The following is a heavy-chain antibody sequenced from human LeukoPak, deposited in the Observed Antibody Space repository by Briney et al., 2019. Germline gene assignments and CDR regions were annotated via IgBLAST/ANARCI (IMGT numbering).Heavy chain of an antibody. Sequence: SETLSLICAVYGGSFSGYYWSWIRQPPGKGLEWIGEINHSGSTNYNPSLKSRVTISVDTSKNQSSLKLSSVTAADTAVYYCAGRRGYWYGWGYYYYYYGMDVWGQGTTVTVSS. CDR2: INHSGST. CDR1: GGSFSGYY. D-gene: IGHD3-10*01. CDR3: AGRRGYWYGWGYYYYYYGMDV. V-gene: IGHV4-34*01. J-gene: IGHJ6*02.